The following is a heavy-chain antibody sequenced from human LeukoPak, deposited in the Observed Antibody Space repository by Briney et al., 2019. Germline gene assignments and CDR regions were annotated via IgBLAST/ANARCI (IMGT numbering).Heavy chain of an antibody. CDR2: TKPDGSAE. CDR3: ARDGGLHTNFDY. J-gene: IGHJ4*02. D-gene: IGHD2-15*01. CDR1: GFSFRNYW. V-gene: IGHV3-7*01. Sequence: GGSLRLSRAASGFSFRNYWMGWVRRAPGKGLEWVANTKPDGSAEYYADSVRGRFTASRDNANNLLYLQMNRLRAEDTAVYCCARDGGLHTNFDYWGQGTLLTVSS.